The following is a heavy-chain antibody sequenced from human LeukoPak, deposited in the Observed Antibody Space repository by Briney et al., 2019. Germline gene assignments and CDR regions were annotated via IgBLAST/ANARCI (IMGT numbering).Heavy chain of an antibody. CDR3: AVGAVAGTGDY. J-gene: IGHJ4*02. Sequence: GGSLRLSCAPSGFTFSSYSMNWVRKAPGKGLEWVSSISSSSSYIYYADSVKGRFTISRDNAKNSLYLQMNSLRAEDTAVYYCAVGAVAGTGDYCGQGTLVTVSS. V-gene: IGHV3-21*01. CDR1: GFTFSSYS. CDR2: ISSSSSYI. D-gene: IGHD6-19*01.